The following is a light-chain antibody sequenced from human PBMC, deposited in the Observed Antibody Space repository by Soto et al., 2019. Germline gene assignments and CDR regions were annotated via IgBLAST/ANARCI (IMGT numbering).Light chain of an antibody. CDR2: KAS. CDR1: QSISTW. V-gene: IGKV1-5*03. J-gene: IGKJ2*01. Sequence: DIQLTQSPSTLSASIGDRVTITCRASQSISTWLAWYQQKPGTAPKLLIYKASTLEGGDPSRFSGSRSGTEFTLTVSSLQPDDFATYYCQQYNDSFPYTFGQGTKLEIK. CDR3: QQYNDSFPYT.